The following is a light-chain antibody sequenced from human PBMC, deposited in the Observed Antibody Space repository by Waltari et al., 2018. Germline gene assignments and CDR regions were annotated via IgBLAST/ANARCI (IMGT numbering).Light chain of an antibody. CDR2: DDS. V-gene: IGLV3-21*02. J-gene: IGLJ1*01. CDR1: NIGRDS. Sequence: SYVLTQPPSVSVAPGQTATITCGGTNIGRDSVHWYQQKPGQAPVLVVYDDSDRPQGIPERFSGTKSGNTATLTISSVEDGDEADYYCQVWDTSSDHPYVFGTGTKVTVL. CDR3: QVWDTSSDHPYV.